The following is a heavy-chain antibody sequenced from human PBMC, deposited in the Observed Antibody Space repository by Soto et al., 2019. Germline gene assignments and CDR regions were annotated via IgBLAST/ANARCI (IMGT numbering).Heavy chain of an antibody. CDR3: ARAGGLGAVAVDY. CDR1: GDSINNKNW. Sequence: SETLSLTCSVSGDSINNKNWWTWLRQPPGKRLEWIGDIYHNGRSSYNPSLTSRVTMSVDKSKNQFSLKLTSVTAADTAVYYCARAGGLGAVAVDYWGQGTLVTVSS. CDR2: IYHNGRS. D-gene: IGHD6-19*01. J-gene: IGHJ4*02. V-gene: IGHV4-4*02.